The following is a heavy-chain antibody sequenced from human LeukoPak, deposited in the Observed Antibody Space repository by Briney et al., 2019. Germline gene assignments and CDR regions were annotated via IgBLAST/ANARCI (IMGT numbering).Heavy chain of an antibody. CDR2: IYYSGST. CDR1: GGSISSSGYY. Sequence: SETLSLTCTVSGGSISSSGYYWSYIRQPPGKGLEWIGYIYYSGSTYYNPSLKSRVTISLDTSKNQFSLKLSSVTAADTAVYYCAGASGNWFDPWGQGTLVTVSS. CDR3: AGASGNWFDP. D-gene: IGHD3-10*01. J-gene: IGHJ5*02. V-gene: IGHV4-30-4*01.